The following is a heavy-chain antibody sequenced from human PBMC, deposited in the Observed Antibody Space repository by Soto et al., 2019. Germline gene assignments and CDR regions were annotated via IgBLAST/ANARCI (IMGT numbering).Heavy chain of an antibody. CDR1: GYTFTSYG. D-gene: IGHD3-3*01. V-gene: IGHV1-18*01. J-gene: IGHJ6*02. Sequence: ASVKVSCKASGYTFTSYGISWVRQAAGQGPEWMGWISAYNGNTNYAQKLQGRVTMTPDTSTSTAYMELRSLRSDDTAVYYCARDGGYYVLGHGMDVWGQGTTVTVSS. CDR2: ISAYNGNT. CDR3: ARDGGYYVLGHGMDV.